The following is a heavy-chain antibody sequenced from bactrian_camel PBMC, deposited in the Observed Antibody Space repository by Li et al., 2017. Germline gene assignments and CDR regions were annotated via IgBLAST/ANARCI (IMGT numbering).Heavy chain of an antibody. CDR3: AAERCLWWTRDYILDVARYNI. J-gene: IGHJ4*01. V-gene: IGHV3S55*01. D-gene: IGHD7*01. Sequence: QLVESGGGSVQAGGSLRLSCAVSGYTRELCMGWFRQAPGKEREAVAGIETGGDIRYADSVKGRFTLSKDGAKATLFLQMNSLRPEDTAMYYCAAERCLWWTRDYILDVARYNIWGQGTQVTVS. CDR2: IETGGDI. CDR1: GYTRELC.